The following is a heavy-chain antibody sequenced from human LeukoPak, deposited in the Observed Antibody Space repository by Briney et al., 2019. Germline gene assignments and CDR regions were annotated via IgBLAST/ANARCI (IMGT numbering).Heavy chain of an antibody. Sequence: SETLSLTCSVSGYSISSAYYWGWIRQPPGKGLEWIGTMYHSGSTNYNPSLKSRVTISVDTSKNQFSLKLSSVTAADTAVYYCARSNYDSSGYYYGYYYYMDVWGKGTTVTIS. CDR1: GYSISSAYY. J-gene: IGHJ6*03. V-gene: IGHV4-38-2*02. CDR3: ARSNYDSSGYYYGYYYYMDV. D-gene: IGHD3-22*01. CDR2: MYHSGST.